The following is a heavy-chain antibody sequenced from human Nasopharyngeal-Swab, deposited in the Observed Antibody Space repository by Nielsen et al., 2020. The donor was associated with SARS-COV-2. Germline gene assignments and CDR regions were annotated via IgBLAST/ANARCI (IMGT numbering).Heavy chain of an antibody. D-gene: IGHD2-2*01. V-gene: IGHV3-43D*04. CDR3: AKDMVLVDIVVVPAAMPDY. CDR2: ISWDGGST. Sequence: GESLKISCAASGFTFDDYAMHWVRQAPGKGLEWVSLISWDGGSTYYADSVKGRFTISRDNSKNSLYLQMNSPRAEDTALYYCAKDMVLVDIVVVPAAMPDYWGQGTLVTVSS. CDR1: GFTFDDYA. J-gene: IGHJ4*02.